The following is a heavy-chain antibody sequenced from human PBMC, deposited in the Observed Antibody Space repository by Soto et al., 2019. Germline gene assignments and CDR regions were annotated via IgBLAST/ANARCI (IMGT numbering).Heavy chain of an antibody. J-gene: IGHJ4*02. Sequence: GASVKVSCKSSGYTFTNHAMHWVRQAPGQRLEWMGWINSANGNTKYSQKFQGRVTITRDTSARTDHMELNSLRAEDTALYYCAKDSYSSGWYYFDYWGQGTLVTVSS. CDR3: AKDSYSSGWYYFDY. CDR1: GYTFTNHA. CDR2: INSANGNT. V-gene: IGHV1-3*01. D-gene: IGHD6-19*01.